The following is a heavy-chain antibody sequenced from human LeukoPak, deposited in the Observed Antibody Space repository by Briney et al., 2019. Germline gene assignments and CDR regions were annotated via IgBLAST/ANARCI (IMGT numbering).Heavy chain of an antibody. Sequence: SETLSLTCTVSGGSISSGSYYWSWIRQPAGKGLEWIGRIYTSGSTNYNPSLKSRVTISVDTSKNQFSLKLSSVTAADTAVYYRARDGKATVVKDYYYYYYMDVWGKGTTVTVSS. CDR3: ARDGKATVVKDYYYYYYMDV. CDR2: IYTSGST. V-gene: IGHV4-61*02. D-gene: IGHD4-23*01. J-gene: IGHJ6*03. CDR1: GGSISSGSYY.